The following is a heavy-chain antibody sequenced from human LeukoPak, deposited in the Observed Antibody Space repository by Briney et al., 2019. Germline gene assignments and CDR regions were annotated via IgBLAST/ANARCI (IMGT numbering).Heavy chain of an antibody. CDR1: GGSISSYY. J-gene: IGHJ4*02. CDR3: ARDRSDSSGYPKRGYYFDY. Sequence: SETLSLTCTVSGGSISSYYWSWIRQPPRKGLEWIGYIYYSGSTNYNPSLKRQVTISVATSKHQFSLELSSVAAADTAVYYCARDRSDSSGYPKRGYYFDYGGRGTLVPVSS. CDR2: IYYSGST. D-gene: IGHD3-22*01. V-gene: IGHV4-59*01.